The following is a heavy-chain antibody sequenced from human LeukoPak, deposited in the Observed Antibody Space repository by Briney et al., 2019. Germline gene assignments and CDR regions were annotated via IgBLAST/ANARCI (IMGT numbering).Heavy chain of an antibody. V-gene: IGHV3-48*03. Sequence: GGSLRLSCAASGFTFSSYEMDWVRQAPGKGLEWVSYISSSGSTIYYADSVRGRFTISRDNAKNSLYLQMNSLRAEDTAVYYCAKSPSSSSGYYYGSYFDYWGQGTLVTVSS. CDR2: ISSSGSTI. D-gene: IGHD3-22*01. CDR1: GFTFSSYE. J-gene: IGHJ4*02. CDR3: AKSPSSSSGYYYGSYFDY.